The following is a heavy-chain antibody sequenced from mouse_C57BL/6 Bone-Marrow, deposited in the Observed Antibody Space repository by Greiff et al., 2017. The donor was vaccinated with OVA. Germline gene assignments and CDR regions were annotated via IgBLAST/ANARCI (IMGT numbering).Heavy chain of an antibody. J-gene: IGHJ3*01. Sequence: EVQLQQSGPGLVKPSQSLSLTCSVTGYSITSGYYWNWIRQFPGNKLEWMGYISYDGSNNYNPSLKNRISITRDTSKNQFFLKLNSVTTEDTATYYCAKENWEGFAYWGQGTLVTVSA. D-gene: IGHD4-1*01. V-gene: IGHV3-6*01. CDR2: ISYDGSN. CDR1: GYSITSGYY. CDR3: AKENWEGFAY.